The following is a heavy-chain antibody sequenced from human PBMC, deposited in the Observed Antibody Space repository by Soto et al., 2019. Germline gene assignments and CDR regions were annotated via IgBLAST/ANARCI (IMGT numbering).Heavy chain of an antibody. Sequence: ASVNVYCKASGYTFSIYVISWVRHATRQGLEWMGWISAYNGNTNYAQRLQGRVTMTTDTSTSTAYMELRSLRSDDTAVYYCARDSLDGDHATTGWFDPWGQGTLVTVSS. V-gene: IGHV1-18*01. CDR2: ISAYNGNT. D-gene: IGHD4-17*01. CDR1: GYTFSIYV. J-gene: IGHJ5*02. CDR3: ARDSLDGDHATTGWFDP.